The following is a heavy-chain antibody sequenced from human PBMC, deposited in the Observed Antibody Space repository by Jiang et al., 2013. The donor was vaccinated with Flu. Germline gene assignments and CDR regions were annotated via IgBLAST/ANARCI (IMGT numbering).Heavy chain of an antibody. J-gene: IGHJ3*02. V-gene: IGHV5-51*01. Sequence: GAEVKKPGESLKISCKGSGYSFTSYWIGWVRQMPGKGLEWMGIIYPGDSDTRYSPSFQGQVTISADKSISTAYLQWSSLKASDTAMYYCARQNGIDSSRPHAFDIWGQGTMVTVSS. D-gene: IGHD6-13*01. CDR3: ARQNGIDSSRPHAFDI. CDR1: GYSFTSYW. CDR2: IYPGDSDT.